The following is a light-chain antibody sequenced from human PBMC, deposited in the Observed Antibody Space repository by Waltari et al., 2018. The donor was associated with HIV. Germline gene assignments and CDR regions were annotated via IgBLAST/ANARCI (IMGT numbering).Light chain of an antibody. Sequence: DIVLTQSPATLSLSPGERATLTCRASQSINRYLAWYQQKPGQAPRLLIYDASNRATGIPARFSGSGSGTDFTLTISSLEAEDFAVYYCQQRSNWPLTFGGGTKVEIK. J-gene: IGKJ4*01. CDR1: QSINRY. CDR2: DAS. V-gene: IGKV3-11*01. CDR3: QQRSNWPLT.